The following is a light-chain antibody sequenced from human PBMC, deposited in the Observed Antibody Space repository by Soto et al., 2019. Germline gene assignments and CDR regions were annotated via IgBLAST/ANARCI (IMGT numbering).Light chain of an antibody. V-gene: IGLV3-21*02. J-gene: IGLJ2*01. CDR2: DDS. CDR3: QVWDSSSDPPVV. Sequence: SYELTQPPSVSVAPGQTARITCGGKNIGSKSVHWYQQKPGQAPVLVVYDDSDRPSGIPERFSGSNSGNTATLTISRVEAGDEADYYCQVWDSSSDPPVVFGGGTKVTVL. CDR1: NIGSKS.